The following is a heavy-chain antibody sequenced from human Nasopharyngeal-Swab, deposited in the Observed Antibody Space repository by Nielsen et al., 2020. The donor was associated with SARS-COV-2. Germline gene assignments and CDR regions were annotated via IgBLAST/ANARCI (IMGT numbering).Heavy chain of an antibody. CDR3: AKDYYDSSGYRAFYGMDV. CDR2: IYSGGSST. D-gene: IGHD3-22*01. J-gene: IGHJ6*02. Sequence: GRQAPGKGLERVSVIYSGGSSTYKADSVKGRFTISRDNSKNTLYLQMNSLRAEDTAVYYCAKDYYDSSGYRAFYGMDVRGQGTTVTVSS. V-gene: IGHV3-23*03.